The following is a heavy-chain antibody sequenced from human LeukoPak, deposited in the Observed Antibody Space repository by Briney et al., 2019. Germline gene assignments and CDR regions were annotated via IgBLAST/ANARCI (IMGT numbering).Heavy chain of an antibody. CDR2: ISSSGGST. D-gene: IGHD1-20*01. J-gene: IGHJ4*02. V-gene: IGHV3-23*01. Sequence: GGSLRLSCTASGFTFSSYGMSWVRQAPAKGLEWVSAISSSGGSTYYADSVKGRLTISRDNSKNTLYLQMNSLRAEDTAVYYCAKGAWYNWNHYFDYWGQGTLVTVSS. CDR1: GFTFSSYG. CDR3: AKGAWYNWNHYFDY.